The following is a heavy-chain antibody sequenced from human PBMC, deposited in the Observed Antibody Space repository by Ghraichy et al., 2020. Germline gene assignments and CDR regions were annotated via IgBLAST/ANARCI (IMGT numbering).Heavy chain of an antibody. CDR3: ARERERRSYYYDSSGYYYDY. Sequence: SETLSLTRTVSGGSISSGDYYWSWIRQPPGKGLEWIGYIYYSGSTYYNPSLKSRVTISVDTSKNQFSLKLSSVTAADTAVYYCARERERRSYYYDSSGYYYDYWGQGTLVTVSS. CDR1: GGSISSGDYY. CDR2: IYYSGST. D-gene: IGHD3-22*01. J-gene: IGHJ4*02. V-gene: IGHV4-30-4*01.